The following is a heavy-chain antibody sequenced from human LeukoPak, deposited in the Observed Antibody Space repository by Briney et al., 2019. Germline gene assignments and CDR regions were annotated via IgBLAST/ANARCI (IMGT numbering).Heavy chain of an antibody. CDR3: ARGRGTRVGYNWFDP. Sequence: SETLSLTFAVYGGSFSGYYWSWIRQPPGKGLEWIGEINHSGSTNYNPSLKSRVTISVDTSKNQFSLKLSSVTAADTAVYYCARGRGTRVGYNWFDPWGQGTLVTVSS. CDR2: INHSGST. CDR1: GGSFSGYY. V-gene: IGHV4-34*01. D-gene: IGHD3-16*01. J-gene: IGHJ5*02.